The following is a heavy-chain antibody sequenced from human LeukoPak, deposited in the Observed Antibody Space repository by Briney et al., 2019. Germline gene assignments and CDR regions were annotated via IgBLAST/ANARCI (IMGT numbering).Heavy chain of an antibody. V-gene: IGHV3-23*01. D-gene: IGHD3-22*01. CDR1: GFTFSSYA. Sequence: PGASLRLSCAASGFTFSSYAMSWVRQAPGKGLEWVSAISGSGGSTYYADSVKGRFTISRDNSKNTLYLQMNSLRAEDTAVYYCAKLPYYYDSSGYYPSWFDPWGQGTLVTVSS. CDR2: ISGSGGST. CDR3: AKLPYYYDSSGYYPSWFDP. J-gene: IGHJ5*02.